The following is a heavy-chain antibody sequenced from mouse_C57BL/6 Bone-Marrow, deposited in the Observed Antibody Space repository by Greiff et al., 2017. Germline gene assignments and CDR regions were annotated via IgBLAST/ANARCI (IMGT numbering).Heavy chain of an antibody. CDR2: IDPSDSYT. V-gene: IGHV1-69*01. Sequence: QVQLQQPGAELVMPGASVKLSCKASGYTFTSYWMHWVKQRPGQGLEWIGEIDPSDSYTNYNQKFKGKSTLTVDKSSSTAYMQLSSLTSEDSAVYYCARRITTVPSYWYFDVWGTGTTVTVSS. J-gene: IGHJ1*03. CDR3: ARRITTVPSYWYFDV. CDR1: GYTFTSYW. D-gene: IGHD1-1*01.